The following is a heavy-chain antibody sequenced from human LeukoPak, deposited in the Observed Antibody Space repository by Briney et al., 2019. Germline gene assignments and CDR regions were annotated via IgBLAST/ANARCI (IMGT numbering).Heavy chain of an antibody. Sequence: PGGSLRISCAASGFTFSSYAMSWVRQAPGKGLEWVSAISGSGGSTYYADSVKGRFTISRDNSKNTLYLQMNSLRAEDTAVYYCAKDRAVRYFDWLLSSSGMDVWGQGTTVTVSS. V-gene: IGHV3-23*01. D-gene: IGHD3-9*01. CDR1: GFTFSSYA. CDR3: AKDRAVRYFDWLLSSSGMDV. CDR2: ISGSGGST. J-gene: IGHJ6*02.